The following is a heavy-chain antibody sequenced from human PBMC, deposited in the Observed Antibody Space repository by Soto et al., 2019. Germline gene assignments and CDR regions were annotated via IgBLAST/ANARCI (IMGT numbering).Heavy chain of an antibody. J-gene: IGHJ6*03. D-gene: IGHD2-2*01. CDR1: GFTFSNAW. CDR3: TTDPDCSSTSCYGGPDYYYYYMDV. CDR2: IKSKTDGGTT. V-gene: IGHV3-15*01. Sequence: PGGSLRLSCAASGFTFSNAWMSWVRQAPGKGLEWVGRIKSKTDGGTTDYAAPVKGRFTTSRDDSKNTLYLQMNSLKTEDTAVYYCTTDPDCSSTSCYGGPDYYYYYMDVWGKGTTVTVSS.